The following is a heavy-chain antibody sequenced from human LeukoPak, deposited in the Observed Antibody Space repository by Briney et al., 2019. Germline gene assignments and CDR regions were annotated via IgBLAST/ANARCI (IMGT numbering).Heavy chain of an antibody. CDR3: ARMGSDYDYRNDY. CDR2: ISSSSSSYI. D-gene: IGHD5-12*01. V-gene: IGHV3-21*01. CDR1: GFTFSSYS. J-gene: IGHJ4*02. Sequence: PGGSLRLSCAASGFTFSSYSMNWVRQAPGKGLEWVSSISSSSSSYIYYADSVKGRFTISRDNAKNSLYLQMNSLRAEDTAMYYCARMGSDYDYRNDYWGQGTLVTVSS.